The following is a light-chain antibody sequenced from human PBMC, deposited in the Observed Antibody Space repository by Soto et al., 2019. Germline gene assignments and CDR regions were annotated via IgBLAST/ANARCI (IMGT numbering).Light chain of an antibody. CDR3: ISYAGSNNVV. CDR1: HSDFGGYNY. V-gene: IGLV2-8*01. CDR2: EVN. J-gene: IGLJ2*01. Sequence: QSALTQPPSASGSPGQSVTISCTGAHSDFGGYNYVSWYQQHPGKAPKLMIFEVNKRPSGVPDRFSGSKFGNTASLTVSGFQAEDEADYYCISYAGSNNVVFGGGTKVTVL.